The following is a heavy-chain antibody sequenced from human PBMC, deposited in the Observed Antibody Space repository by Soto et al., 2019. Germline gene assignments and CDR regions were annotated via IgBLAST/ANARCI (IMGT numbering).Heavy chain of an antibody. CDR1: GFPFSNYA. D-gene: IGHD3-16*02. Sequence: EVQMLESGGGLVQPGGSLRLSCAASGFPFSNYAMTWVRQAPGKGLEWVSGISGNTGHAYYADSVKDRFTISRDNSKNTLYPQMDSLRAEDTAVYYCAKVPSQYIWGSYLRYYDYWGQGTLVTVSS. J-gene: IGHJ4*02. CDR2: ISGNTGHA. CDR3: AKVPSQYIWGSYLRYYDY. V-gene: IGHV3-23*01.